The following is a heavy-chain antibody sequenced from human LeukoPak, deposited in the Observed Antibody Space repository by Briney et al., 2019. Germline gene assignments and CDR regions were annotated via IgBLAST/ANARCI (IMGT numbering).Heavy chain of an antibody. CDR2: TYYRSKWYN. J-gene: IGHJ4*02. CDR1: GGSVSSNSAA. D-gene: IGHD5-18*01. Sequence: SQTPLLTCSISGGSVSSNSAAWNWIRQSPSRGLEWLGRTYYRSKWYNDYAVSVKSRITINPDTSKNQFSLQLNSVTPEDTAVYYCARDPKNGYSYGFDYWGQGILVTVSS. CDR3: ARDPKNGYSYGFDY. V-gene: IGHV6-1*01.